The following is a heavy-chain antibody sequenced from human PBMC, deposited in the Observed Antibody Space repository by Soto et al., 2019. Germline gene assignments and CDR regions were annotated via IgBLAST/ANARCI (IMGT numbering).Heavy chain of an antibody. CDR1: GFTFSSYG. V-gene: IGHV3-33*01. CDR3: ASATVTTYLDY. J-gene: IGHJ4*02. Sequence: QVQLVESGGGVVQPGRSLRLSCAASGFTFSSYGMHWVRQAPGKGLEWVAVIWYDGSNKYYADSVKGRFTISRDNSKHTLYLQMNSLRAEDTAVYYCASATVTTYLDYWGQGTLVTVSS. D-gene: IGHD4-4*01. CDR2: IWYDGSNK.